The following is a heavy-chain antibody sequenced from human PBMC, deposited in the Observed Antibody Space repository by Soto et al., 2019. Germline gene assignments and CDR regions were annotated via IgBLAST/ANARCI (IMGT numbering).Heavy chain of an antibody. J-gene: IGHJ6*02. CDR1: GYTFTSYD. V-gene: IGHV1-8*01. Sequence: ASVKVSCKASGYTFTSYDINWVRQATGQGLEWMGWMNPNIGNAGYAQKFQGRVTMTRNTSISTAYMELSSLRSEDTAVYYCARDPDMVRGASSFGGGYYYYYGMDVWGQGTTVTVSS. CDR2: MNPNIGNA. D-gene: IGHD3-10*01. CDR3: ARDPDMVRGASSFGGGYYYYYGMDV.